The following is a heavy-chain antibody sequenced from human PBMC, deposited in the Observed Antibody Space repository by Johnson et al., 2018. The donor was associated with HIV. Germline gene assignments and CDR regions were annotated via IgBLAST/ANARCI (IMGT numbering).Heavy chain of an antibody. CDR1: GFTFRSYA. J-gene: IGHJ3*01. CDR3: ARRVQYYPYGDAFHF. Sequence: VQLVESGGGLVQPGGSLRLSCATSGFTFRSYAMHWVRQAPGRGLEHVSGINTNGNSTHYANSVKGRFTISRDNSKNTLYLQMGSLRAEDMAVYYCARRVQYYPYGDAFHFWGQGTMVTVSS. V-gene: IGHV3-64*01. CDR2: INTNGNST. D-gene: IGHD3-10*01.